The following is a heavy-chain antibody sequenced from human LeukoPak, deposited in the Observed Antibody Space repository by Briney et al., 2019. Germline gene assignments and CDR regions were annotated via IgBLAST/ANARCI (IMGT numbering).Heavy chain of an antibody. Sequence: ASVKVSCKASGYTFTAYYMHWVRLAPGQGLEWMGWITPNSGGTKYAQRFQGRVTMTRDTPISTAYMELSGLRSDDTAVYYCARGFRLSAIEDWFDPWGQGTLVTVSS. CDR1: GYTFTAYY. D-gene: IGHD2-2*02. CDR3: ARGFRLSAIEDWFDP. CDR2: ITPNSGGT. J-gene: IGHJ5*02. V-gene: IGHV1-2*02.